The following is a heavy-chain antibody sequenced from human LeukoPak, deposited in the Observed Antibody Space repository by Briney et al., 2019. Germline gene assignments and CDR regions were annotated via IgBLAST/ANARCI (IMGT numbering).Heavy chain of an antibody. V-gene: IGHV3-43*02. CDR2: VSADGAKS. CDR1: GFRFDDFA. Sequence: GGSLRLSCAASGFRFDDFAMHWVRQSPGKGLEWVSLVSADGAKSYYAESVRGRFTISRDNSKNSLYLQMNTLRSEDTAFYYCAKEIDTLGTNAFDIWGHGALVTVSS. J-gene: IGHJ3*02. D-gene: IGHD2-15*01. CDR3: AKEIDTLGTNAFDI.